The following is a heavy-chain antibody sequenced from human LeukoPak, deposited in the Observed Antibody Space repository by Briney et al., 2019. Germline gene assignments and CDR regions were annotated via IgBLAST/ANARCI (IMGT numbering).Heavy chain of an antibody. CDR2: ISGYKGST. CDR3: ARDRDNVRGPTTKTIGDY. Sequence: ASVKVSCLSSGYTFPGYYLHWVRQAPGQGLEWMGCISGYKGSTNYAQKFQGRVPMTTDPATNTAYMEMRGLRSDDTAVYYCARDRDNVRGPTTKTIGDYWGQGTLVTVSS. D-gene: IGHD3-10*02. J-gene: IGHJ4*02. CDR1: GYTFPGYY. V-gene: IGHV1-18*04.